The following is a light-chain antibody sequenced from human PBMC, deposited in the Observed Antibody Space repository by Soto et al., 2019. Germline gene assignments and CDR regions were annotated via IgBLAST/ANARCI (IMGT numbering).Light chain of an antibody. CDR2: WAS. V-gene: IGKV4-1*01. J-gene: IGKJ2*01. CDR3: QQYESTPPT. CDR1: QSVLYSSNNKND. Sequence: DIVMTQSPDSLAVSLGERATINCKSSQSVLYSSNNKNDLAWYQQRPGQPPKLLIYWASTRESGVPDRFSGSGSGTDFTLTITSLQAEDVAVYYCQQYESTPPTFGQGTTLEIK.